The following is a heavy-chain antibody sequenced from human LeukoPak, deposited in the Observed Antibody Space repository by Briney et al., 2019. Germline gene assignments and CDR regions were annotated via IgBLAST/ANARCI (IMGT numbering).Heavy chain of an antibody. CDR1: GFTFGDYA. D-gene: IGHD6-19*01. Sequence: GRSLRLSCAASGFTFGDYAMHWVRQAPGKGLEWVSGISWNSGSIGYGDSVKGRFTISRDNAKNSLYLQMSSLRPEDTALHYCAKDALTHHSSGRSVYWGQGTLVTVSS. CDR2: ISWNSGSI. CDR3: AKDALTHHSSGRSVY. J-gene: IGHJ4*02. V-gene: IGHV3-9*01.